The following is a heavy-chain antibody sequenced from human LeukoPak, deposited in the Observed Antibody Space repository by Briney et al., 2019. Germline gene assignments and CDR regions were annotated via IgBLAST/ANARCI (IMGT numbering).Heavy chain of an antibody. V-gene: IGHV4-34*01. CDR3: ARGVTGDIVVVPAATDFDY. J-gene: IGHJ4*02. CDR1: GGSFSGYY. Sequence: KASETLSPTCAVYGGSFSGYYWSWIRQPPGKGLEWIGEINHSGSTNYNPSLKSRVTISVDTSKNQFSLKLSSVTAADTAVYYCARGVTGDIVVVPAATDFDYWGQGTLVTVSS. CDR2: INHSGST. D-gene: IGHD2-2*01.